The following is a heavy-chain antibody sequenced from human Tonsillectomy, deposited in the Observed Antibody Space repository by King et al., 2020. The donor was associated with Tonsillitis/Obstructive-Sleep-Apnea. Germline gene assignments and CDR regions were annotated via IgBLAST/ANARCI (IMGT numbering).Heavy chain of an antibody. CDR2: ITPIFGTA. CDR3: ANWNYDGRSEYFQH. CDR1: GGTFSSYA. J-gene: IGHJ1*01. Sequence: QLVQSGAEVKKPGSSVKVSCKASGGTFSSYAISWVRQAPGQGLEWMGGITPIFGTANYAQKFQGRVTITADESTSTAYMELSSLRSEDTAVYYCANWNYDGRSEYFQHWGQGTLVTVSS. D-gene: IGHD1-7*01. V-gene: IGHV1-69*01.